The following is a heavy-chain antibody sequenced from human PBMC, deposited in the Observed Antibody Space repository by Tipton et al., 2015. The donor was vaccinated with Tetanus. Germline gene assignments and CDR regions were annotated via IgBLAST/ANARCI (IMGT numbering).Heavy chain of an antibody. J-gene: IGHJ5*02. CDR1: GGSIRSGGYY. CDR2: IYYTGNT. V-gene: IGHV4-31*03. CDR3: AILPKHWLAPRGAP. D-gene: IGHD6-19*01. Sequence: TLSLTCTVSGGSIRSGGYYWTWIRQHPERGLEWIGYIYYTGNTYYNPSLKSRVTISVDTSKNQFSLNMSSVTAADTAVYYCAILPKHWLAPRGAPWGQGILVTVSS.